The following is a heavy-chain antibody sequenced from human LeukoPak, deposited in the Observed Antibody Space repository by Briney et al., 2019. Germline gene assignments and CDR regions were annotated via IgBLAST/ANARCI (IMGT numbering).Heavy chain of an antibody. D-gene: IGHD3-9*01. V-gene: IGHV4-61*08. Sequence: SQTLSLTCTVSGGSISSGGYYWSWIRQPPGKGLEWIGYIYYSGSTNYNPSLKSRVTISVDTSKNQFSLKLSSVTAADTAVYYCARVSDILTGYDYWGQGTLVTVSS. CDR2: IYYSGST. J-gene: IGHJ4*02. CDR1: GGSISSGGYY. CDR3: ARVSDILTGYDY.